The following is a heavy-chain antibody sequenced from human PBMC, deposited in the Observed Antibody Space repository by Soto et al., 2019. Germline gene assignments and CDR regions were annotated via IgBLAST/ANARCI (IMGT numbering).Heavy chain of an antibody. CDR1: GYTFTSYA. V-gene: IGHV1-3*01. CDR2: INAGNGNT. J-gene: IGHJ6*02. D-gene: IGHD3-3*01. Sequence: QVQLVQSGAEVKKPGASVKVSCKASGYTFTSYAMHWVRQAPGQRLEWMGWINAGNGNTKYSQKFQGRVTIIRDTSASTAYMELSSLRSEDTAVYYCARLVGYYAPLDVWGQGTTVTVSS. CDR3: ARLVGYYAPLDV.